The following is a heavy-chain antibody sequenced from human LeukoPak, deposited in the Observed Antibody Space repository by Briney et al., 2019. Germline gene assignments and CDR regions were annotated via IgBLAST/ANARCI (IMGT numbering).Heavy chain of an antibody. V-gene: IGHV1-46*01. CDR3: AREGCSGGSCYRNWFDP. Sequence: ASVKVSCKASGYTFTSYYMHWVRQAPAQGLEWMGIINPSGGSTSYAQKFQGRVTMTRDTSTSTVYMELSSLRSEDTAVYYCAREGCSGGSCYRNWFDPWGQGTLVTVSS. D-gene: IGHD2-15*01. CDR2: INPSGGST. CDR1: GYTFTSYY. J-gene: IGHJ5*02.